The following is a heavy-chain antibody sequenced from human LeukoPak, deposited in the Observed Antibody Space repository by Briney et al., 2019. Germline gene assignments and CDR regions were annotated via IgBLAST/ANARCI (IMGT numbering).Heavy chain of an antibody. Sequence: SETLSLTCTVSGFSFTTDSYCWGWIRQPPGKGLEWIGYDYCGGNTNYDPSLKRRVTISVDTSKNQFSLTLTSVTAADTAVYFCARDYFGSLDSWGQGILVTVSS. CDR1: GFSFTTDSYC. V-gene: IGHV4-61*01. CDR3: ARDYFGSLDS. D-gene: IGHD3-10*01. J-gene: IGHJ4*02. CDR2: DYCGGNT.